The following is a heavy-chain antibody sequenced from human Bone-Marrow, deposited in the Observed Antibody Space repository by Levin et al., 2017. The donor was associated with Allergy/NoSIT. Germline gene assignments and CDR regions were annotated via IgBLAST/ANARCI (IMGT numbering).Heavy chain of an antibody. V-gene: IGHV3-21*01. J-gene: IGHJ4*02. D-gene: IGHD3-3*01. Sequence: PGGSLRLSCAASGFTFSSYSMNWVRQAPGKGLEWVSSISSSSSYIYYADSVKGRFTISRDNAKNSLYLQMNSLRAEDTAVYYCAREWGESEREWSYWGQGTLVTVSS. CDR3: AREWGESEREWSY. CDR2: ISSSSSYI. CDR1: GFTFSSYS.